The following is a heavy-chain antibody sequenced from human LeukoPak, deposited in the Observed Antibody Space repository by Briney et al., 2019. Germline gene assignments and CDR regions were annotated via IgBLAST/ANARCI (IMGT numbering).Heavy chain of an antibody. J-gene: IGHJ4*02. Sequence: GGSLRLSCAASGFTVSSNYMSWVRQAPGKGLEWVGRIKSKTDGGTTDYAAPVKGRFTISRDDSKNTLYLQMNSLKTEDTAVYYCTTDLWILGCYWGQGTLVTVSS. D-gene: IGHD5-18*01. CDR1: GFTVSSNY. CDR2: IKSKTDGGTT. V-gene: IGHV3-15*01. CDR3: TTDLWILGCY.